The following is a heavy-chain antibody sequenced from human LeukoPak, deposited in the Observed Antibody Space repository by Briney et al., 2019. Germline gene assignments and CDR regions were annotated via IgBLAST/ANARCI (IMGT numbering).Heavy chain of an antibody. CDR2: IYYSGST. D-gene: IGHD3-22*01. CDR3: ARGQGYYDSSGYYRPWYFDY. CDR1: GGSISSSSYY. J-gene: IGHJ4*02. Sequence: PSETLSLTCTVSGGSISSSSYYWGWIRQPPGKGLEWIGSIYYSGSTYYNPSLKSRVTISVDTSKNQFSLKLSSVTAADTAVYYCARGQGYYDSSGYYRPWYFDYWGQGTLVTVSS. V-gene: IGHV4-39*07.